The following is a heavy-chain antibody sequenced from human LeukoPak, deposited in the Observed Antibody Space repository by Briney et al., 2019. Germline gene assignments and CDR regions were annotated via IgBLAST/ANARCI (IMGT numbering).Heavy chain of an antibody. Sequence: TSETLSLTCTVSGGSISSYYWSWVRQPPGKGLEWIGYIYYSGSTNYNPSLKSRVTISVDTSKNQFSLKLSSVTAADTAVYHCARGRGYSLIYYFDYWGQGTLVTVSS. D-gene: IGHD5-18*01. CDR3: ARGRGYSLIYYFDY. J-gene: IGHJ4*02. CDR2: IYYSGST. CDR1: GGSISSYY. V-gene: IGHV4-59*12.